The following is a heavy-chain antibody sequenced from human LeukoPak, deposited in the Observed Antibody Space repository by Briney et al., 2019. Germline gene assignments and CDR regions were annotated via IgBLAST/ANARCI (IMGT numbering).Heavy chain of an antibody. CDR1: GFTFSSFA. CDR3: ARDSKKGYQLLLGYMDV. D-gene: IGHD2-2*01. V-gene: IGHV3-23*01. J-gene: IGHJ6*03. Sequence: GGSLRLSCAASGFTFSSFAMSWVRQAPGKGLEWVSAISGSSGPTHYADSVKGRFTISRDNSKNTLYLQMNSLRAEDTAVYYCARDSKKGYQLLLGYMDVWGKGTTVTVSS. CDR2: ISGSSGPT.